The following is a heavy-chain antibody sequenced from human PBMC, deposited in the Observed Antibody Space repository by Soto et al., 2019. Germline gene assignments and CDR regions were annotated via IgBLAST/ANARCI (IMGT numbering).Heavy chain of an antibody. Sequence: QVQLVQSGPEVKEPGSSVKVSCKTSGGTFSSYSLNWVRQAPGQGLEWMGVITPLYDTKNYAQRFRGRVTFTADESTSTVYMELTGATSGDTAVYFCARGGTLKPFDPWGQGTLVTVSS. D-gene: IGHD3-16*01. J-gene: IGHJ5*02. CDR1: GGTFSSYS. V-gene: IGHV1-69*12. CDR2: ITPLYDTK. CDR3: ARGGTLKPFDP.